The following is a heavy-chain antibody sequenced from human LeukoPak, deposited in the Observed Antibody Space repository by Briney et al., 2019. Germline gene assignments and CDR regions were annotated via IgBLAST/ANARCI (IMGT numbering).Heavy chain of an antibody. CDR3: AKDMGVYSSYDSYFQH. V-gene: IGHV3-9*01. CDR1: GFTFDDYA. D-gene: IGHD5-12*01. J-gene: IGHJ1*01. Sequence: PGRSLRLSCAASGFTFDDYAMHWVRQAPGKGLEWVSGISWNSGSIGYADSVKGRFTISRDNAKNSLYLQMNSLRAEDTALYYCAKDMGVYSSYDSYFQHWGQGTLVTVSS. CDR2: ISWNSGSI.